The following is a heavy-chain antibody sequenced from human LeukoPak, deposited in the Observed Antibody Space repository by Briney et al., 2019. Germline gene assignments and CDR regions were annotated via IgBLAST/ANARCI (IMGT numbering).Heavy chain of an antibody. CDR1: GFTFGDYA. D-gene: IGHD6-19*01. CDR3: ARAPLNSRSYSSGWYNYYYYMDV. CDR2: ISSSSSTI. V-gene: IGHV3-48*01. Sequence: QAGGSLRLSCTASGFTFGDYAISWVRQAPGKGLEWVSYISSSSSTIYYADSVKGRFTISRDNAKNSLYLQMNSLRAEDTAVYYCARAPLNSRSYSSGWYNYYYYMDVWGKGTTVTVSS. J-gene: IGHJ6*03.